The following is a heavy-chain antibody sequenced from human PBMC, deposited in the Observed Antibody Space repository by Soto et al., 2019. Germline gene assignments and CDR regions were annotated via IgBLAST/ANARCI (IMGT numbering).Heavy chain of an antibody. CDR1: GYTFTSYY. J-gene: IGHJ6*04. Sequence: ASVKVSCKASGYTFTSYYMHWVRQAPGQGLEWMGIINPSGGSTSYAQKFQGRVTMTRDTSTSTVYMELSSLRSEDTAVYYCARDREYYDSSRRIYGMDVWGKGTTVTVPS. CDR3: ARDREYYDSSRRIYGMDV. CDR2: INPSGGST. V-gene: IGHV1-46*01. D-gene: IGHD3-22*01.